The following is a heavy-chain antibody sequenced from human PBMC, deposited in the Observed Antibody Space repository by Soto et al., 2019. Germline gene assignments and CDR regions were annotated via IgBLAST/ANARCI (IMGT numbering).Heavy chain of an antibody. CDR2: INPNSGGT. Sequence: ASVKVSCTASGYTFTSYDINWVRQATGQGLEWMGWINPNSGGTNYAQKLQGRVTMTTDTSTSTAYMELRSLRSDDTAVYYCIYYYDSRAPAFDIWGQGTMVTVSS. V-gene: IGHV1-18*01. D-gene: IGHD3-22*01. CDR1: GYTFTSYD. J-gene: IGHJ3*02. CDR3: IYYYDSRAPAFDI.